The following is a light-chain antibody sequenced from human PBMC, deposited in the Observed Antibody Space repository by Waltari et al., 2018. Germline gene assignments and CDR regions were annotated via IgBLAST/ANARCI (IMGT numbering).Light chain of an antibody. J-gene: IGLJ3*02. CDR1: GSNIGAGYD. CDR2: GST. Sequence: QSVLTQPPSVSGAPGQRVTISCTGSGSNIGAGYDVHWYQQLPRAAPKLLIYGSTSRPFGVPDRFFCSTSGTSASLAITGLQAEDEADYYCQSYDTSLRVVFGGGTKLTVL. V-gene: IGLV1-40*01. CDR3: QSYDTSLRVV.